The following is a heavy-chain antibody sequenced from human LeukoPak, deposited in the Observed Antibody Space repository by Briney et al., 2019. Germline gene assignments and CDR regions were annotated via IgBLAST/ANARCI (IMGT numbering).Heavy chain of an antibody. CDR2: ISSSTRTI. CDR1: GFTFSSYS. Sequence: GGSLRLSFPASGFTFSSYSMNWVRQAPGKGREWGSYISSSTRTIYYASSVKGRFTISRDNAKHSLYLQMNSLRAEDTAVYYCARRGGSYPIDDAFDIWGQGTMVTVSS. D-gene: IGHD1-26*01. V-gene: IGHV3-48*01. J-gene: IGHJ3*02. CDR3: ARRGGSYPIDDAFDI.